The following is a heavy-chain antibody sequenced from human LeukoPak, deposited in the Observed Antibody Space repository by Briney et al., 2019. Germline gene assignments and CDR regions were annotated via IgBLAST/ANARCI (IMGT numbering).Heavy chain of an antibody. CDR3: ARRVAVTGIYCFDH. CDR1: GGSISTYY. CDR2: VYYSGAT. Sequence: SETLSLTCTVSGGSISTYYWSWIRQPPGKGLEWIGYVYYSGATNYNPPLKSRVTISLDTSKNQFSLRLTSVTAADTAVYYCARRVAVTGIYCFDHWGQGTPVTVSS. V-gene: IGHV4-59*08. D-gene: IGHD6-19*01. J-gene: IGHJ4*02.